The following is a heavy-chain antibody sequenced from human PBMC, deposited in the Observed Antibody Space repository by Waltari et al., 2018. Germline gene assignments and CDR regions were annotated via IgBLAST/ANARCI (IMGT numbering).Heavy chain of an antibody. D-gene: IGHD6-13*01. Sequence: EVQLLESGGGLVQPGGSLRLSCAASGFTFSSYAMSWLRQAPGKGLEWVSAISGSGGSTYYADSVKGRFTISRDNSKNTLYLQMNSLRAEDTAVYYCARDKGIAAAGTRRNWFDPWGQGTLVTVSS. V-gene: IGHV3-23*01. CDR2: ISGSGGST. J-gene: IGHJ5*02. CDR3: ARDKGIAAAGTRRNWFDP. CDR1: GFTFSSYA.